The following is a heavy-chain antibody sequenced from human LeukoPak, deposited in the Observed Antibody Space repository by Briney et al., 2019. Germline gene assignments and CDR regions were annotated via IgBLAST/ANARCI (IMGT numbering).Heavy chain of an antibody. CDR3: ARGRGIVVVPAASYFDY. Sequence: PSETLSLTCAVYGGSFSGYYWSWIRQPPGKGLEWIGEINHSGSTNYNPSLKSRVTISVDTSKNQFSLKLSSVTAADTAVCYCARGRGIVVVPAASYFDYWGQGTLVTVSS. CDR1: GGSFSGYY. CDR2: INHSGST. J-gene: IGHJ4*02. D-gene: IGHD2-2*01. V-gene: IGHV4-34*01.